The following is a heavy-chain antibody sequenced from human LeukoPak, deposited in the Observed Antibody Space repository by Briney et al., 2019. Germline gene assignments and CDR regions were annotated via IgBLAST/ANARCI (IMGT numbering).Heavy chain of an antibody. V-gene: IGHV3-48*02. J-gene: IGHJ4*02. CDR2: ITSNSSTI. CDR3: TRDPHALDF. Sequence: GGSLRLSCAASGFTFSSYSMNWVRQAPGKGLEWVSYITSNSSTIYYADSVKGRFTISRDNAKNSLYLQMNSLSDEDTALYYCTRDPHALDFWGQGTLVTVSS. CDR1: GFTFSSYS.